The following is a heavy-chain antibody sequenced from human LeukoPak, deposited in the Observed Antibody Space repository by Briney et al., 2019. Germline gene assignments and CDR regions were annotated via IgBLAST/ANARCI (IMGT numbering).Heavy chain of an antibody. V-gene: IGHV5-10-1*01. D-gene: IGHD3-10*01. CDR2: IDPSDSYT. CDR3: ARHKYYGSGSSYGMDV. Sequence: GESLQISCKGSGSSFTSYWISWVRPMPGKGLEWMGRIDPSDSYTNYSPSFQGHVTISADKSISTAYLQWSSLKASDTAMYYCARHKYYGSGSSYGMDVWGKGTTVTVSS. J-gene: IGHJ6*04. CDR1: GSSFTSYW.